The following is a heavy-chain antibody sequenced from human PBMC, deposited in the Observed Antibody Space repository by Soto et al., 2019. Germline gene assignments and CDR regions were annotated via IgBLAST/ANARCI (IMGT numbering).Heavy chain of an antibody. V-gene: IGHV3-30*18. Sequence: QVQLVESGGGVVQPGRSLRLSCAASGFTFSSYGMHWVRQAPGKGLEWVAVISYDGSNKYYADSVKGRFTISRDNSKNTLYLQMNSLRAEDTAVYYCAKDDWQWLVRGSLDYWGQGTLVTVSS. D-gene: IGHD6-19*01. CDR2: ISYDGSNK. J-gene: IGHJ4*02. CDR3: AKDDWQWLVRGSLDY. CDR1: GFTFSSYG.